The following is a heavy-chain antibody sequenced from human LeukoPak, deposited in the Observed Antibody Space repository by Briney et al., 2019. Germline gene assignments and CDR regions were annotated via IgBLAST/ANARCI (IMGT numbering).Heavy chain of an antibody. J-gene: IGHJ4*02. CDR3: ARVLAAAGWD. CDR2: ISSSANTI. V-gene: IGHV3-48*04. Sequence: PGGSLRLSCAASGFTLSGYRINWVRQAPGKGLEWVSFISSSANTINYADSVKGRFTISRDNVKNSLYLQMNSLRAEDTAIYYCARVLAAAGWDWGQGTPVTVSS. D-gene: IGHD6-13*01. CDR1: GFTLSGYR.